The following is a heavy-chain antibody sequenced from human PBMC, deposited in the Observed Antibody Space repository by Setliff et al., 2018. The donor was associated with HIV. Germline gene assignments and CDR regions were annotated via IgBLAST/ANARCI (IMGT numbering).Heavy chain of an antibody. CDR1: GYSFTTYA. CDR2: ISAFNGNT. V-gene: IGHV1-18*01. D-gene: IGHD6-13*01. CDR3: AKDGRFGSSWYNGHFQH. J-gene: IGHJ1*01. Sequence: ASVKVSCKASGYSFTTYAISWVRQAPGQGLEWMGWISAFNGNTNYAQKFQGRVTMTTDTSSSTAYMELRSLRSDDTAVYYCAKDGRFGSSWYNGHFQHWGQGTLVTVSS.